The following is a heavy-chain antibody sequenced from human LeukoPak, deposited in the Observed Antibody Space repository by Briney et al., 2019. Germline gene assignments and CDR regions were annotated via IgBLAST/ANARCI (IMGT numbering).Heavy chain of an antibody. CDR3: AKRDTGYSSGWPYDY. J-gene: IGHJ4*02. V-gene: IGHV3-23*01. CDR1: GFTFSSYA. CDR2: ISGSGGST. Sequence: GGSLRLSCAASGFTFSSYAMSWVRQAPGEGLEWVSAISGSGGSTYYADSVKGRFTISRDNSKNTLYLQMNSLRAEDTAVYYCAKRDTGYSSGWPYDYWGQGTLVTVSS. D-gene: IGHD6-19*01.